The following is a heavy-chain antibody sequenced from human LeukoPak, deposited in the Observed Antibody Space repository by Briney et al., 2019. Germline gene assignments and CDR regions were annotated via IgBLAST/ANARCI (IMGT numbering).Heavy chain of an antibody. CDR2: ISGSGGST. CDR3: AKAYWYGNYYYGMDV. V-gene: IGHV3-23*01. J-gene: IGHJ6*02. CDR1: GFTFSSYA. D-gene: IGHD2-21*01. Sequence: GGSLRLSCAASGFTFSSYAMSWVRQAPGKGLEWVSAISGSGGSTCYADSVKGRFTTSRDNSKNTLYLQMNSLRAEDTAVYYCAKAYWYGNYYYGMDVWGQGTTVTVSS.